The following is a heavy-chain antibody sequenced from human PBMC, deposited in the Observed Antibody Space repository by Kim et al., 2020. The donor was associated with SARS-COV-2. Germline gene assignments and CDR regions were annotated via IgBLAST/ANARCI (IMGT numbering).Heavy chain of an antibody. D-gene: IGHD1-26*01. CDR3: AREGVVGATDAFDI. Sequence: AQKLQGRVTMTTDTSTSTAYMELRSLRSDDTAVYYCAREGVVGATDAFDIWGQGTMVTVSS. V-gene: IGHV1-18*01. J-gene: IGHJ3*02.